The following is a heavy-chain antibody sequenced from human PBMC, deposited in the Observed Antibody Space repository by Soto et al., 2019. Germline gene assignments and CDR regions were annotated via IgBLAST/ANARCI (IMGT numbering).Heavy chain of an antibody. Sequence: PGGSLRLSCAASGFTFSSYAMHWVRQAPGKGLEWVAVISYDGSNKYYADSVKGRFTISRDNSKNTLYLQMNSLRAEDTAVYYCARDTPDSAPTWYYDFWSGYYTFYYYGMDVWGQGTTVTVSS. CDR1: GFTFSSYA. CDR3: ARDTPDSAPTWYYDFWSGYYTFYYYGMDV. D-gene: IGHD3-3*01. J-gene: IGHJ6*02. CDR2: ISYDGSNK. V-gene: IGHV3-30-3*01.